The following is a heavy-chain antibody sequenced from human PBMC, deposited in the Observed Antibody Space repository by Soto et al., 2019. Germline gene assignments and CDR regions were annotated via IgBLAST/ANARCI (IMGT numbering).Heavy chain of an antibody. J-gene: IGHJ6*02. Sequence: SGPTLVNPTQTLTLTCTFSGFSLSTSGVGVGWIRQPPGKALEWLALIYWDDDKRYSPSLKSRLTITKDTSKNQVVLTMTNMDPVDTATYYCAHSTSTRHYDFWSGPRPDGWGQGNTVTVSS. CDR3: AHSTSTRHYDFWSGPRPDG. V-gene: IGHV2-5*02. CDR1: GFSLSTSGVG. CDR2: IYWDDDK. D-gene: IGHD3-3*01.